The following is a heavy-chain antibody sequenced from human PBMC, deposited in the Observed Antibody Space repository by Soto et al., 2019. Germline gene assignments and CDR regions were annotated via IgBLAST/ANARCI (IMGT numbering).Heavy chain of an antibody. CDR3: ASGRGYDILTGYYPYFDY. CDR2: ISWNSGSI. CDR1: GFIFDDYA. V-gene: IGHV3-9*01. Sequence: EVQLVESGGGLAQPGRSLRLSCAASGFIFDDYAMHWVRQAPGRGLEWVSGISWNSGSIGYADSVKGRFTISRDNAKKSLSLQMNSLRAEDTALYYCASGRGYDILTGYYPYFDYWGQGTLVTVSS. J-gene: IGHJ4*02. D-gene: IGHD3-9*01.